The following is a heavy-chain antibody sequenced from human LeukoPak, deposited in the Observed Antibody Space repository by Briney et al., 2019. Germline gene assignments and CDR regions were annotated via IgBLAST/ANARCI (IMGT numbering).Heavy chain of an antibody. CDR2: TYYSGST. Sequence: SETLSLTCTVSGGTISSYYWSWIRQPPGKGLEGIGYTYYSGSTNYNPSLTSRVTISVDTSKNQFSLKLSSVTAADTAVYYCAREVVGADYYYGMDVWGQGTTVTVSS. J-gene: IGHJ6*02. D-gene: IGHD1-26*01. CDR1: GGTISSYY. V-gene: IGHV4-59*01. CDR3: AREVVGADYYYGMDV.